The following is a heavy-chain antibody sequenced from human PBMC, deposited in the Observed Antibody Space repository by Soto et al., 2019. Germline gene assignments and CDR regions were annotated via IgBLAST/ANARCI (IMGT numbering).Heavy chain of an antibody. CDR3: ARDQRSITIFGVVSYFDY. CDR1: GGTFSSYA. D-gene: IGHD3-3*01. CDR2: IIPIFGTA. Sequence: QVQLVQSGAEVKKPGSSVKVSCKASGGTFSSYAISWVRQAPGQGLEWMGGIIPIFGTANYAQKFQGRVTITADESTSTAYMELSSLRSEDTAVYYCARDQRSITIFGVVSYFDYWGQGTLVTVSS. V-gene: IGHV1-69*01. J-gene: IGHJ4*02.